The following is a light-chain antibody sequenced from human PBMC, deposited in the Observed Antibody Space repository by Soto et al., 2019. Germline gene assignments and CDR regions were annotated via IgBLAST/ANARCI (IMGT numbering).Light chain of an antibody. Sequence: DLQLSQSPPYLSASLGERGNIXCRARQSIGAWLAWHQQNPGKAPHLLMFDASTLHTGVPSRFSGSGDGTEFTLSISSLQPDDSAIYFCRQYKTYTFGRGTRLEIK. J-gene: IGKJ5*01. CDR3: RQYKTYT. V-gene: IGKV1-5*01. CDR2: DAS. CDR1: QSIGAW.